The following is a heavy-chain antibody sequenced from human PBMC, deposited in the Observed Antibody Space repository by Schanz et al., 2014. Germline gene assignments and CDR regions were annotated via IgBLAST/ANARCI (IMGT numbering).Heavy chain of an antibody. D-gene: IGHD1-1*01. Sequence: EVHLVESGGGLVQPGGSLRLSCAASGITFSSHSFNWVRQAPGKGLEWISYITYSGSTIYYADSVKGRFTISRDNAKNSLYLEMNSRRAEDTALYCGARDRKNADLDYWGQGTLVTVSS. CDR2: ITYSGSTI. V-gene: IGHV3-48*01. CDR1: GITFSSHS. J-gene: IGHJ4*02. CDR3: ARDRKNADLDY.